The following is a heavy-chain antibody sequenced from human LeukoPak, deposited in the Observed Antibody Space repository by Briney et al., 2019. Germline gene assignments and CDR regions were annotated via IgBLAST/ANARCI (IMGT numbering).Heavy chain of an antibody. D-gene: IGHD3-3*01. CDR1: GFTFSSYS. CDR2: ISSSSSYI. CDR3: ARSGYPSSGYYYYYMDV. J-gene: IGHJ6*03. V-gene: IGHV3-21*01. Sequence: GGSLRLSCAASGFTFSSYSMNWVRQAPGKGLEWVSSISSSSSYIYYADSVKGRFTISRDNAKNSLYLQMNSLRAEDTAVYYCARSGYPSSGYYYYYMDVWGKGTTVTVSS.